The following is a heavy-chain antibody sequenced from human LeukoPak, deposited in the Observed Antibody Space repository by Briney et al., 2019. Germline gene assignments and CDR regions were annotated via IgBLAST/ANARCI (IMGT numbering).Heavy chain of an antibody. D-gene: IGHD6-19*01. V-gene: IGHV4-59*01. J-gene: IGHJ5*02. CDR2: IYYSGST. CDR1: GGSISSYY. CDR3: ARGKAVAGPYNWFAP. Sequence: SETLSLTCTVSGGSISSYYWSWIRQPPGKGLEWIGYIYYSGSTNYNPSLKSRVTISVDTSKNQFSLKLSSVTAADTAVYYCARGKAVAGPYNWFAPWGQGTLVTVSS.